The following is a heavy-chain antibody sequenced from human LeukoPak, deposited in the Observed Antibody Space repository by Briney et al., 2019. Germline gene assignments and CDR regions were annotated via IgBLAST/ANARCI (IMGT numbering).Heavy chain of an antibody. CDR3: ARGYYDFWSGYYDYYYGMDV. CDR1: GGSISSSNW. D-gene: IGHD3-3*01. V-gene: IGHV4-4*02. J-gene: IGHJ6*02. CDR2: IYHSGST. Sequence: SETLSLTCAVSGGSISSSNWWSWVRQPPGKGLEWIGEIYHSGSTNYNPSLKSRVTISVDKSKNQFSLKLSSVTAADTAVYYCARGYYDFWSGYYDYYYGMDVWRQGTTVTVSS.